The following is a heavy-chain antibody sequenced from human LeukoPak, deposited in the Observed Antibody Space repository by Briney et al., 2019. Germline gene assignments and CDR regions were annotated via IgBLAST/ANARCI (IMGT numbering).Heavy chain of an antibody. D-gene: IGHD5-24*01. J-gene: IGHJ4*02. CDR1: GFTFSSYA. Sequence: GGSLRLSCAASGFTFSSYAMHWVRQAPGKGLEWVAVISYDGSNKYYADSVKGRFTISRDNSKNTLYLQMNSLRAEDTAVYYCARGPLTGRWPDMGFDYWGQGTLVNVSS. CDR3: ARGPLTGRWPDMGFDY. V-gene: IGHV3-30-3*01. CDR2: ISYDGSNK.